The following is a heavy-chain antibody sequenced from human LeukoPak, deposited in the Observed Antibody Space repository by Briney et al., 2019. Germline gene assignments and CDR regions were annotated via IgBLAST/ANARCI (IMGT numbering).Heavy chain of an antibody. V-gene: IGHV1-8*01. Sequence: ASVKVSCKASGYTFTSYDINWVRQATGQGLEWMGWMNPNSGNTGYAQKFQGRVTMTRNTSISTAYMELSRLRSDDTAVYYCARSSDSTRGIGYWGQGTLVTVSS. CDR3: ARSSDSTRGIGY. CDR2: MNPNSGNT. CDR1: GYTFTSYD. J-gene: IGHJ4*02. D-gene: IGHD3-22*01.